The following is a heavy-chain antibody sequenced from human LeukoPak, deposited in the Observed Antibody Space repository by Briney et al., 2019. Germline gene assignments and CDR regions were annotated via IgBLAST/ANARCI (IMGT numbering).Heavy chain of an antibody. CDR2: INPNSGGT. CDR1: GYTFTGYY. J-gene: IGHJ5*02. D-gene: IGHD2-2*02. Sequence: ASVKVSCKASGYTFTGYYMHWVRQAPGQGLEWMGWINPNSGGTNYAQKFQGRVTMTRDTSISTAYMELSRLISDDTAVYYCARDTGYCSSTSCYSWFDPWGQGTLVTVSS. CDR3: ARDTGYCSSTSCYSWFDP. V-gene: IGHV1-2*02.